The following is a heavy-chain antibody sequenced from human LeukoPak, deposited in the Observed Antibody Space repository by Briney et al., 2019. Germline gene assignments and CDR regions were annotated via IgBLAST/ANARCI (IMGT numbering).Heavy chain of an antibody. Sequence: GGSLRLSCAASGFTFSSSAMTWVRQSPGKGLEWVSAISGGSSTTYYAYYADSVKGRFTISRDDSKNTLYLQMNSLRAEDTAVYYCAKFYDILTGYFDYWGQGTLVTVSS. V-gene: IGHV3-23*01. CDR1: GFTFSSSA. CDR3: AKFYDILTGYFDY. J-gene: IGHJ4*02. D-gene: IGHD3-9*01. CDR2: ISGGSSTTYYA.